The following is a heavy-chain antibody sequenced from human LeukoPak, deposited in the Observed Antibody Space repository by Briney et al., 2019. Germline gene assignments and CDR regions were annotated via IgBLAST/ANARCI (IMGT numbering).Heavy chain of an antibody. D-gene: IGHD5-12*01. CDR3: ANGDFPPDIVAPFSY. V-gene: IGHV3-9*01. Sequence: PGGSLRLSCAASGFTFDDYAMHWVRQAPGKGLEWVSGISWNSGSIGYADSVKGRFTISRDNAKNSLYLQINSLRAEDTAVYYCANGDFPPDIVAPFSYWGQGTLVTVSS. CDR1: GFTFDDYA. J-gene: IGHJ4*02. CDR2: ISWNSGSI.